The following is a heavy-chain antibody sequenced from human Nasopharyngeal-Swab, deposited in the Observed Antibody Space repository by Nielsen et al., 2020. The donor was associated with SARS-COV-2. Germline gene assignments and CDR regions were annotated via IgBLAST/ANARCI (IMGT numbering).Heavy chain of an antibody. CDR1: GYSFSSYG. V-gene: IGHV3-30*03. J-gene: IGHJ4*02. CDR3: ADPPFSEY. Sequence: GESLKISCAASGYSFSSYGMHWVRQAPGKGLEWVAFIAHDASNEYYGDSVKGRFSISRDSSKNTLYLQMDSLRGEDTALYYCADPPFSEYWGQGTLVTVSS. CDR2: IAHDASNE.